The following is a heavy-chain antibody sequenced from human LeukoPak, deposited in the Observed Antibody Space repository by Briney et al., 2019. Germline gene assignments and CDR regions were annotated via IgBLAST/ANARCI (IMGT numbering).Heavy chain of an antibody. CDR3: ARTYYYGSGSYGYFDY. V-gene: IGHV1-69*04. CDR1: GGTFSSYA. J-gene: IGHJ4*02. D-gene: IGHD3-10*01. CDR2: IIPILGIA. Sequence: SVKVSCKASGGTFSSYAISWVRQAPGQGLEWMGRIIPILGIANYAQKFQGRVTITADKSTSTAYMELSSLRSEDTAVYYCARTYYYGSGSYGYFDYWGQGTLVTVSS.